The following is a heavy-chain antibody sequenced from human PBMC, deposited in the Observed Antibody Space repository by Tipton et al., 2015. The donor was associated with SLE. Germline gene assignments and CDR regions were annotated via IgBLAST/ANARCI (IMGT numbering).Heavy chain of an antibody. CDR1: GVSISSGSYY. V-gene: IGHV4-61*02. CDR2: IHTSGST. J-gene: IGHJ4*02. D-gene: IGHD3-10*01. CDR3: ARSPTRDFHFDY. Sequence: LRLSCTVSGVSISSGSYYWTWIRQPAGKGLEWIGSIHTSGSTNYNPSLKSRVTISVDTSKNQFSLRLSSVTAADTAVYFCARSPTRDFHFDYWGQGTLATVSA.